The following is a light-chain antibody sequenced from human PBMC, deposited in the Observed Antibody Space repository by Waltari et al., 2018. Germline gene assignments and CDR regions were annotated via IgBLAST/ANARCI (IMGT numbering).Light chain of an antibody. CDR3: QQSHSTPIT. Sequence: DIQMTQSPPSLSASVGDTITVTCRASQPIDTYLNWYQQKPGNAPRLLIYGASILQGGVPSRFSGSGSGTDFTLTIRSLQPDDFATYYFQQSHSTPITFGQGTRLEIK. J-gene: IGKJ5*01. CDR1: QPIDTY. V-gene: IGKV1-39*01. CDR2: GAS.